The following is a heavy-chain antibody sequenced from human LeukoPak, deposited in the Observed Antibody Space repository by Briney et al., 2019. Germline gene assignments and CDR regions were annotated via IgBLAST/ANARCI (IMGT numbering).Heavy chain of an antibody. D-gene: IGHD6-13*01. J-gene: IGHJ3*02. Sequence: GGSLRLSCAASGFSFSNYAMYWVRQAPGKGLECVAVISYGGSNKYFADSAKGRFTISRDNSKNTLYLQMNSLRAEDTAVYYCAKDRSSSWYSDAFDIWGQGTMVTVSS. CDR1: GFSFSNYA. CDR2: ISYGGSNK. V-gene: IGHV3-30-3*01. CDR3: AKDRSSSWYSDAFDI.